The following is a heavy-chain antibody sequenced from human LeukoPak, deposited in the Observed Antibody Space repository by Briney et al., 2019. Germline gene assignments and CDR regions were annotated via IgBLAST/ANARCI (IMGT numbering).Heavy chain of an antibody. CDR3: ARHGTISSESYFDY. D-gene: IGHD1-14*01. Sequence: SETLSLTCSVPGGSVRSYYWSWIRQTPGKGLEWIGYIHDSGRHNYNPSLKGRVSGFVDTSKHRVSLRLSSVTAADTAVYYCARHGTISSESYFDYWGQGALVTVSS. CDR1: GGSVRSYY. V-gene: IGHV4-59*08. CDR2: IHDSGRH. J-gene: IGHJ4*02.